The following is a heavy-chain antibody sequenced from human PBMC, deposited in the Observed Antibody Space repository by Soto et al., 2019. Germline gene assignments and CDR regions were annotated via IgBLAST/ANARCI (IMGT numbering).Heavy chain of an antibody. CDR1: GYRFSGYG. CDR3: ARGSGGRYDY. CDR2: INGDNGNT. V-gene: IGHV1-18*01. J-gene: IGHJ4*02. Sequence: QVQLVQSGPEVKKPGASVKVSCKASGYRFSGYGMSWLRQAPGQGLEWMGWINGDNGNTKHAQKFRDRVTMTSDTSTNTASMELRSLKSDDTAVYFCARGSGGRYDYWGQGTLISVPS. D-gene: IGHD1-26*01.